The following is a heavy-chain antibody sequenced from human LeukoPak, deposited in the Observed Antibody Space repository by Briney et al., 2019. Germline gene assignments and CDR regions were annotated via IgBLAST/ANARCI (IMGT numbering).Heavy chain of an antibody. CDR2: IYHSGST. Sequence: PSETLSLTCTVSGGSISSRSYYWGWIRQPPGKGLEWIGSIYHSGSTYYNPSLKSRVTISVDTSKNQFSLKLSSVTAADTAVYYCARVRGDYDILLSPDLGAFDIWGQGTMVTVSS. D-gene: IGHD3-9*01. J-gene: IGHJ3*02. CDR1: GGSISSRSYY. CDR3: ARVRGDYDILLSPDLGAFDI. V-gene: IGHV4-39*07.